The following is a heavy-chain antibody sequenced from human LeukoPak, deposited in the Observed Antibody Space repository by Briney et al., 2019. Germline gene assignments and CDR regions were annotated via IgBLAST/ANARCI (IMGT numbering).Heavy chain of an antibody. J-gene: IGHJ6*02. CDR3: ARVVPAAMIYYYYGMDV. CDR2: ISAYNGNT. CDR1: GYTFTSYG. Sequence: ASVKVSCKASGYTFTSYGISWVRQAPGQGLEWTGWISAYNGNTNYAQKLQGRVTMTTDTSTSTAYMEPRSLRSDDTAVYYCARVVPAAMIYYYYGMDVWGQGTTVTVSS. V-gene: IGHV1-18*01. D-gene: IGHD2-2*01.